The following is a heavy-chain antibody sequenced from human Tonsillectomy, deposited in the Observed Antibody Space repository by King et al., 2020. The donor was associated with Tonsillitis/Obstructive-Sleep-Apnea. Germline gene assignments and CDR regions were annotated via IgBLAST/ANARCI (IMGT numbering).Heavy chain of an antibody. CDR2: ISGSGGST. J-gene: IGHJ3*02. D-gene: IGHD3-10*01. V-gene: IGHV3-23*04. CDR3: AKKHYGSGSYSSHAFDI. CDR1: GFTFSSYA. Sequence: VQLVESGGGLVQPGGSLRLSCAASGFTFSSYAMSWVRQAPGKGLEWVSAISGSGGSTYYADSVKGRFTISRDNSKNRLYLQMNSLRAEDTAVYYCAKKHYGSGSYSSHAFDIWGQGTMVTVSS.